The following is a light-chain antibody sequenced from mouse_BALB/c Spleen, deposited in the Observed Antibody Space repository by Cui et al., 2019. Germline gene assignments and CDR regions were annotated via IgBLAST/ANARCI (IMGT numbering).Light chain of an antibody. CDR2: STS. Sequence: QVVLTQSPASMSAFPGEKVTITCSASSSVSYMHWFQQKPGTSPKLWIYSTSNLASGVPARFSGSGSGTSYSLTISRMEAEDAATYYCQQRSSYPLTFGAGTKLELK. CDR3: QQRSSYPLT. J-gene: IGKJ5*01. V-gene: IGKV4-57*01. CDR1: SSVSY.